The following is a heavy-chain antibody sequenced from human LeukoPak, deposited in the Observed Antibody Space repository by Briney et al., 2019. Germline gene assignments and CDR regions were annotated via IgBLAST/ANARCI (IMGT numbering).Heavy chain of an antibody. CDR1: GFAFSTYA. Sequence: GGSLRLSCAASGFAFSTYAKNWVRQAPGRGLEWVSFITSDSNTIYYADSMKGRFTISRDNAENSLYLQMNSLSAEDTAVYYCARDRMGGSFDYWGQGTLVTVSS. V-gene: IGHV3-48*01. D-gene: IGHD2-15*01. J-gene: IGHJ4*02. CDR3: ARDRMGGSFDY. CDR2: ITSDSNTI.